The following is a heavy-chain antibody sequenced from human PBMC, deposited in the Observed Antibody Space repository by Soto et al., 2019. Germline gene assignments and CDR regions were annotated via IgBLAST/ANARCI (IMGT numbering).Heavy chain of an antibody. CDR3: ARGRQYSSGWYYFDY. CDR2: IYSGGST. J-gene: IGHJ4*02. CDR1: GFTVSSNY. D-gene: IGHD6-19*01. Sequence: PWGSLRLSCAASGFTVSSNYMSCVRQARGKGLEWGSVIYSGGSTYYADSVKGRFTISRDNSKNTLYLQMNSLRAEDTAVYYCARGRQYSSGWYYFDYWGQGTLVTVSS. V-gene: IGHV3-53*01.